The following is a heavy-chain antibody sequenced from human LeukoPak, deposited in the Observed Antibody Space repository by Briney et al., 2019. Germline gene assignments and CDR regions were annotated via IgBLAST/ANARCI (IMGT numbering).Heavy chain of an antibody. J-gene: IGHJ4*02. CDR2: INASGGST. Sequence: GASVKVSCKASGYTLTNHYMHWVRQAPGQGLEWMGQINASGGSTTYAQKFQGRVTMTRDTSTSTVYMELSSLELEDTAVYYCARYYYGSGNYRKFDYWGQGTLVTVSS. V-gene: IGHV1-46*01. D-gene: IGHD3-10*01. CDR1: GYTLTNHY. CDR3: ARYYYGSGNYRKFDY.